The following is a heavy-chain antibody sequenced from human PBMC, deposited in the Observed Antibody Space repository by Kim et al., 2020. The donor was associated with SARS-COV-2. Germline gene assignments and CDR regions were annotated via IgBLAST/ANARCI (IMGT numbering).Heavy chain of an antibody. D-gene: IGHD3-10*01. CDR2: ISAYNGNT. J-gene: IGHJ6*02. V-gene: IGHV1-18*04. Sequence: ASVKVSCKASGYTFTSYGISWVRQAPGQGLEWMGWISAYNGNTNYAQKLQGRVTMTTDTSTSTAYMELRSLRSDDTAVYYCARDAPWAHWDVLLWFGELLNYYYYGMDVWGQGTTVTVSS. CDR1: GYTFTSYG. CDR3: ARDAPWAHWDVLLWFGELLNYYYYGMDV.